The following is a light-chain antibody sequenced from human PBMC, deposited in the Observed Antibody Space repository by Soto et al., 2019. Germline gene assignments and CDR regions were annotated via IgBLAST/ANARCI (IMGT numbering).Light chain of an antibody. V-gene: IGLV3-21*02. CDR1: NIGGKS. CDR2: DDS. CDR3: HVWDSSSDQYV. J-gene: IGLJ1*01. Sequence: SYELTQPPSVSVAPGQTARITCGGNNIGGKSVHWYQQKPGQAPVLVVYDDSDRPSGIPDRFSGSNSGDTATLTIRRVEAGDEADYYCHVWDSSSDQYVFGTGTKLTVL.